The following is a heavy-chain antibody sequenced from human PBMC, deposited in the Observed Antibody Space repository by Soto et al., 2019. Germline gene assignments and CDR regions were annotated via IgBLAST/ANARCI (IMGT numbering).Heavy chain of an antibody. J-gene: IGHJ5*02. Sequence: GASVKVSCKASGYTFTSYAMHWVRQAPGQRLEWMGWINAGNGNTKYSQKFQGRVTITRDTSASTAYMELSSLRSEDTAVYYCARDSIEAVAGLYNWFDPWGQGTLVTVS. CDR1: GYTFTSYA. V-gene: IGHV1-3*01. CDR3: ARDSIEAVAGLYNWFDP. D-gene: IGHD6-19*01. CDR2: INAGNGNT.